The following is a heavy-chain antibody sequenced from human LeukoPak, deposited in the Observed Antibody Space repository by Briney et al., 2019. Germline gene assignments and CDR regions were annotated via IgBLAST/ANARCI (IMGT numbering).Heavy chain of an antibody. CDR1: GYTLTSYD. CDR2: MNPNSGNT. Sequence: ASVKVSCKASGYTLTSYDINWVRQATGQGLEWMGWMNPNSGNTGYAQKFQGRVTITRNTSITTAYMELSSLRSEDTAVYYCARGRDFWTGYYTDYDYWGQGTLVTVSS. D-gene: IGHD3/OR15-3a*01. CDR3: ARGRDFWTGYYTDYDY. J-gene: IGHJ4*02. V-gene: IGHV1-8*01.